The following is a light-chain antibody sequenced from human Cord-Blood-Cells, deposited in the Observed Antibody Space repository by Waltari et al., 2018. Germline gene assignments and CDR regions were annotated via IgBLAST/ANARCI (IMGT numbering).Light chain of an antibody. V-gene: IGKV1-39*01. J-gene: IGKJ2*01. CDR2: AAS. Sequence: DIQMTQSPSSLSASVGARVTITCRANQSISSYLNWYQQKPGKAPKLLIYAASSLQSGVPSRFSGSGSGTDFTLTISSLQPEDFATYYCQQSYSTLYTFGQGTKLEIK. CDR3: QQSYSTLYT. CDR1: QSISSY.